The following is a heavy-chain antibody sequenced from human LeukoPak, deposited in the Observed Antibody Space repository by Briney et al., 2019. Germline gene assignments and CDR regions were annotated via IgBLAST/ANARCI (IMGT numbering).Heavy chain of an antibody. Sequence: SETLSLTCAVYGTSFSGSYWSWLRQAPGKGPEWIGEINHSGSTNYNPSLKSRVTISVDTSKNQFSLKLSSVTAADTAVYYCARGRRRITMVRGVISAGGPFDYWGQGTLVTVSS. CDR2: INHSGST. CDR3: ARGRRRITMVRGVISAGGPFDY. J-gene: IGHJ4*02. V-gene: IGHV4-34*01. CDR1: GTSFSGSY. D-gene: IGHD3-10*01.